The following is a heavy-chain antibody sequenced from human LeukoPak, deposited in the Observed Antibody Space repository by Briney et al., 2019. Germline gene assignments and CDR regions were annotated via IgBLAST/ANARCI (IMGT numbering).Heavy chain of an antibody. J-gene: IGHJ4*02. V-gene: IGHV1-69*05. D-gene: IGHD6-19*01. CDR1: GGTFSSYA. CDR2: IIPIFGTA. CDR3: ARDRIAVRVFDY. Sequence: SVKVSCKASGGTFSSYAISWVRQAPGQGLEWMGGIIPIFGTANYAQKFQGRVTITTDESTSTAYMELSSLRSEDTAVYYCARDRIAVRVFDYWGQGTLVTVSS.